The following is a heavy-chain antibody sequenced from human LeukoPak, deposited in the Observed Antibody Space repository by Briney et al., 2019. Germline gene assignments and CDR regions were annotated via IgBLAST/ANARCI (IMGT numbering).Heavy chain of an antibody. D-gene: IGHD3-3*01. CDR2: IFYSGST. V-gene: IGHV4-59*01. Sequence: PSETLSLTCTVSGGSMTDYYWTWIRQPPGKGLEWIGFIFYSGSTNYNPPLRSRLSISVDTSQKQFSLKLTSVTAADTAIYYRARVIGSKDFWRGYDYNMDVWGKGITVTVSS. CDR3: ARVIGSKDFWRGYDYNMDV. CDR1: GGSMTDYY. J-gene: IGHJ6*03.